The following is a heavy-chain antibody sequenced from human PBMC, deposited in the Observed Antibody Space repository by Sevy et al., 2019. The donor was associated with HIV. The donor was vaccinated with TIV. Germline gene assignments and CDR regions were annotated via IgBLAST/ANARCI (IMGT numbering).Heavy chain of an antibody. Sequence: GGSLRLSCAASGFTFSSYAMSWVRQAPGKGLEWVAVISYAGSSKYYGDSVKGRFTISRDNSKNTLFLQIDSLRAEDTAVYYCAKESGSYYDFWSGHDAFDIWGQGTMVTVSS. CDR2: ISYAGSSK. CDR3: AKESGSYYDFWSGHDAFDI. J-gene: IGHJ3*02. D-gene: IGHD3-3*01. V-gene: IGHV3-30*18. CDR1: GFTFSSYA.